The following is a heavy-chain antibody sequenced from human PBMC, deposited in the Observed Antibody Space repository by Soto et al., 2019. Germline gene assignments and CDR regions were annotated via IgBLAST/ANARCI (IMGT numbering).Heavy chain of an antibody. J-gene: IGHJ5*02. D-gene: IGHD6-19*01. CDR2: IDSSGEK. CDR1: GLSITDSEMG. V-gene: IGHV2-26*01. Sequence: QVTLKESGPVLVKPTETLTLRCTVSGLSITDSEMGVSWIRQPPGQPLEWLAHIDSSGEKSYRTFLKSRLAISKDTSNSQIVLTMTNMDPADTATYYCARRHLAVAVSPWFDPWGPGVPVTVSS. CDR3: ARRHLAVAVSPWFDP.